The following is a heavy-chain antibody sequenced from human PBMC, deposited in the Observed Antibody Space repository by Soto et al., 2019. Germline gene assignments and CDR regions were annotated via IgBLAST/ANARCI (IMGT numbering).Heavy chain of an antibody. D-gene: IGHD3-10*01. CDR3: ARGGYYGSGSYCFDS. Sequence: QVQLVQSGAEVKKPESLVKVSCRASGGTFSSYGISWVRQAPGQGLEWMGGIIPIFGTANYAQKFQGRVTITADESTSTAYMDLSSLRSEDTAVYYCARGGYYGSGSYCFDSWGQGTLVTVSS. CDR2: IIPIFGTA. V-gene: IGHV1-69*12. J-gene: IGHJ4*02. CDR1: GGTFSSYG.